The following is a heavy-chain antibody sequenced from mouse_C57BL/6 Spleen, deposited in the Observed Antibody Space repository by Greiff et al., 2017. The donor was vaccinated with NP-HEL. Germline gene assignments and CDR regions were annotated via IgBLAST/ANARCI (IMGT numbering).Heavy chain of an antibody. V-gene: IGHV3-6*01. D-gene: IGHD2-5*01. CDR1: GYSITSGYY. Sequence: EVKLVESGPGLVKPSQSLSLTCSVTGYSITSGYYWNWIRQFPGNKLEWMGYISYDGSNNYNPSLKNRISITRDTSKNQFFLKLNSVTTEDTATYYCAISNYPYYAMDYWGQGTSVTVSS. J-gene: IGHJ4*01. CDR3: AISNYPYYAMDY. CDR2: ISYDGSN.